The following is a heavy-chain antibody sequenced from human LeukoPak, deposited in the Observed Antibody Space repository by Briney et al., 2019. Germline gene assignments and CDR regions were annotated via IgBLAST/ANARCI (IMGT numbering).Heavy chain of an antibody. CDR2: IIPIFGIA. D-gene: IGHD3-3*01. J-gene: IGHJ4*02. V-gene: IGHV1-69*04. CDR3: AREGLFGVVTREYFDY. CDR1: GGTFSSYA. Sequence: ASVKVSCKASGGTFSSYAISWVRQAPGQGLEWMGRIIPIFGIANYAQKFQSRVTITADKSTSTAYMELSSLRSEDTAVYYCAREGLFGVVTREYFDYWGQGTLVTVSS.